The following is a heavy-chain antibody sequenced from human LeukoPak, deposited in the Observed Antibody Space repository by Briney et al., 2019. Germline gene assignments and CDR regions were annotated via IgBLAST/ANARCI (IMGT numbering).Heavy chain of an antibody. CDR3: ARPGPTVRHFDY. Sequence: GESLKTSCKVSGYSFTTYWIAWVRQMPGKGMEWMGIIYPGDSDTRYSPSFQGQVTISADKSISTAYLQWSSLKASDTAMYYCARPGPTVRHFDYWGQEPWSPSPQ. CDR1: GYSFTTYW. CDR2: IYPGDSDT. J-gene: IGHJ4*01. V-gene: IGHV5-51*01. D-gene: IGHD1-1*01.